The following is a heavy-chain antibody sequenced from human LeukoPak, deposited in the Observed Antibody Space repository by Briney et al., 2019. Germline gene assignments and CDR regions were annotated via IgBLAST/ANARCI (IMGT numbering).Heavy chain of an antibody. CDR3: VRHSGWYFGY. J-gene: IGHJ4*02. Sequence: SETLSLTCTVSGGSVSSYYWSWIRQPPGKGLEWIGYVYYSGTTNYNPSLKSRVIISLDGSKNLLSLELSSVTAADTAVYYCVRHSGWYFGYWGQGTLVTVSS. D-gene: IGHD6-19*01. CDR1: GGSVSSYY. V-gene: IGHV4-59*08. CDR2: VYYSGTT.